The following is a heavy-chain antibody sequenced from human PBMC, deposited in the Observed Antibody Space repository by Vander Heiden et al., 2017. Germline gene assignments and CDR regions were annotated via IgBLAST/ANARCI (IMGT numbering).Heavy chain of an antibody. Sequence: EVQLVESGGGLVQPVRSLRLSCAASGFTFDGYVMHWVRQAPGKGLEWVSGITWNSGSIAYADSVKGRFTISRDNAKNSLYLQMNSLRVEDTAVYYCAKDMRGNSYYGMDVWGQGTTVTVSS. CDR3: AKDMRGNSYYGMDV. CDR1: GFTFDGYV. CDR2: ITWNSGSI. V-gene: IGHV3-9*01. J-gene: IGHJ6*02. D-gene: IGHD1-1*01.